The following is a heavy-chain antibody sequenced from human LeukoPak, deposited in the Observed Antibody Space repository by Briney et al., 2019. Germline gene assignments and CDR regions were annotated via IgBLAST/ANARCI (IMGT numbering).Heavy chain of an antibody. CDR1: GYTFTSYY. J-gene: IGHJ4*02. D-gene: IGHD1-26*01. V-gene: IGHV1-46*01. Sequence: GASVKVSCKASGYTFTSYYMHWVRQAPGQGLGWMGIINPSGGSTTYAQKVQGRVNMTRYTYTSTVYTELSSMRSEDKDVYYCERRSGSYYLDYWGPGTMVTVSS. CDR2: INPSGGST. CDR3: ERRSGSYYLDY.